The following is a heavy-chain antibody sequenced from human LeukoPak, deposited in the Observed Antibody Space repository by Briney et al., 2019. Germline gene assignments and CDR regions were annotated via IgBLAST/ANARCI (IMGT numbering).Heavy chain of an antibody. D-gene: IGHD3-22*01. CDR1: GGSFSGYY. J-gene: IGHJ4*02. CDR2: INHSGST. V-gene: IGHV4-34*01. Sequence: SETLPLTCAVYGGSFSGYYWSWIRQPPGKGLEWIGEINHSGSTNYNPSLKSRVTISVDTSKNQFSLKLSSVTAADTAVYYCARAPNHYYDSSGYYYGGDYWGQGTLVTVSS. CDR3: ARAPNHYYDSSGYYYGGDY.